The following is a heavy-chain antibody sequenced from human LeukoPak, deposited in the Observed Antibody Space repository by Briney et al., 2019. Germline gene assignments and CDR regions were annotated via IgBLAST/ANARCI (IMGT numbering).Heavy chain of an antibody. J-gene: IGHJ4*02. Sequence: SETLSLTCTVSGGSISSSSYYWGWIRQPPGKGLEWIGSIYYSGSTYYNPSLKSRVTISVDTSKNQFSLKLSSLTAADTALYYCARLGDTARDLFDYWGQGTLVTGSS. CDR3: ARLGDTARDLFDY. V-gene: IGHV4-39*01. CDR1: GGSISSSSYY. CDR2: IYYSGST. D-gene: IGHD5-18*01.